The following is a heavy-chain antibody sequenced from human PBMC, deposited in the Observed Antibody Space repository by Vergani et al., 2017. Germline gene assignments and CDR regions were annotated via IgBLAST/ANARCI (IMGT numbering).Heavy chain of an antibody. Sequence: QVQLQESGPRLVRPSQTLSLTCTVSGGPINTGAYYLSWIRPPAGKGLEWIGRVYTSGMTNYNPSLKSRVTILVDRSKSQLSLKLTSVTAGDTAVYFCARELSYYYGSGSDDYNPYYYEGMDVWGPGTTVTVSS. D-gene: IGHD3-10*01. J-gene: IGHJ6*02. V-gene: IGHV4-61*02. CDR3: ARELSYYYGSGSDDYNPYYYEGMDV. CDR1: GGPINTGAYY. CDR2: VYTSGMT.